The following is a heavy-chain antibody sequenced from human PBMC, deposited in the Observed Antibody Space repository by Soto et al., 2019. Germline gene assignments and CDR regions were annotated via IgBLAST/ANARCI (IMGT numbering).Heavy chain of an antibody. CDR2: MNPNSGNT. J-gene: IGHJ3*02. Sequence: QVQLVQSGAEVKKPGASVKVSCKASGYTFSSYDINWVRQATGQGVEWMGWMNPNSGNTGYAQKCQGRVTMTRNTSVSTAYMELSSLRSEDTSVYYCARGVAYQVSLDAFGIWGQGTMVTVSS. V-gene: IGHV1-8*01. CDR3: ARGVAYQVSLDAFGI. D-gene: IGHD3-16*01. CDR1: GYTFSSYD.